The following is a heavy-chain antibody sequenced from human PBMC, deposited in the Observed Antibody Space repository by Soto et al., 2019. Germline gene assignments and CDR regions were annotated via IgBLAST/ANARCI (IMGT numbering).Heavy chain of an antibody. CDR1: GYSFTSYW. Sequence: GESLKISCKGSGYSFTSYWISWVGQMPGKGLEWMGRIDPSDSYTNYSPSFQGHVTISADKSISTAYLQWSSLKASDTAMYYCASRYSSGWYGFSYYGMDVWGQGTTVTVSS. J-gene: IGHJ6*02. CDR2: IDPSDSYT. CDR3: ASRYSSGWYGFSYYGMDV. D-gene: IGHD6-19*01. V-gene: IGHV5-10-1*01.